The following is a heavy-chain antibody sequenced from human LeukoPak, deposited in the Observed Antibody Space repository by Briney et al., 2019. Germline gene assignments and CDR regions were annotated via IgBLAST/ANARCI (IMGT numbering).Heavy chain of an antibody. CDR1: GYTFSSYG. CDR2: ISYDGSNK. D-gene: IGHD6-13*01. V-gene: IGHV3-30*18. J-gene: IGHJ4*02. Sequence: GGSLRLSCAASGYTFSSYGMHWVRQAPGKGLEWVAVISYDGSNKYYADSVKGRFTISRDNSKNTLYLQMNSLRAEDTAVYYCAKDSRAAADDYFDYWGQGTLVTVSS. CDR3: AKDSRAAADDYFDY.